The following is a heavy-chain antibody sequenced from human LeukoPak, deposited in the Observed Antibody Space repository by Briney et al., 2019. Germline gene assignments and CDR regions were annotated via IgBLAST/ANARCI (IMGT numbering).Heavy chain of an antibody. CDR1: GGSISSSSYY. J-gene: IGHJ4*02. CDR2: IYYSGST. Sequence: PSETLSLTCTVSGGSISSSSYYWGWIRQPPGKGLEWIGSIYYSGSTNYTPSLKSRVTISVDTSKNQFSLKLNSVTAADTAVYYCARDSRVPASYNHYFDYWGQGTLVTVSS. CDR3: ARDSRVPASYNHYFDY. V-gene: IGHV4-39*07. D-gene: IGHD5-24*01.